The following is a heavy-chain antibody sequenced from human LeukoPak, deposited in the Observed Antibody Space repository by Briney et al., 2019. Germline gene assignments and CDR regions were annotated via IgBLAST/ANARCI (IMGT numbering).Heavy chain of an antibody. D-gene: IGHD3-9*01. CDR1: GYTFTSYD. V-gene: IGHV1-8*01. Sequence: ASVTVSCMASGYTFTSYDINWVRQAPGQGLEGMGWMNPNSGNTGYAQKFQGRVTMTRNTSISTAYMELSSLRSEDTAVYYCARMALTGYYRVKWFDPWGQGTLVTVSS. J-gene: IGHJ5*02. CDR3: ARMALTGYYRVKWFDP. CDR2: MNPNSGNT.